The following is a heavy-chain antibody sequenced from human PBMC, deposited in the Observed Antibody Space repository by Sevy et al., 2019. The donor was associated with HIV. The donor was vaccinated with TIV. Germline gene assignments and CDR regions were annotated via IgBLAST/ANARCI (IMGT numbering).Heavy chain of an antibody. D-gene: IGHD3-22*01. Sequence: GGSLRLSCAASGFTFSSYSMNWVRQAPGKGLEWVSSISSSSSYIYYADSVKGRFTISRDNAKNSLYLQMNSLRAEDTAVYYCARDAALSNYYDSSGYPNAFDIWGQGTMVIVSS. CDR2: ISSSSSYI. J-gene: IGHJ3*02. CDR3: ARDAALSNYYDSSGYPNAFDI. CDR1: GFTFSSYS. V-gene: IGHV3-21*01.